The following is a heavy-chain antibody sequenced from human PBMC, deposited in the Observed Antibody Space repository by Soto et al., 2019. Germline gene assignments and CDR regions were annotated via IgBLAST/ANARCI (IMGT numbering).Heavy chain of an antibody. V-gene: IGHV3-48*02. CDR3: ARVGGRLDYGDYVFDPYYYYGMDV. Sequence: EVQLVESGGGLVQPGGSLRLSCAASGFTFSSYSMNWVRQAPGKGLEWVSYISSSSSTIYYADSVKGRFTISRDNAKNSLYLQMNSLRDEDTAVYYCARVGGRLDYGDYVFDPYYYYGMDVWGQGTTVTVSS. J-gene: IGHJ6*02. D-gene: IGHD4-17*01. CDR1: GFTFSSYS. CDR2: ISSSSSTI.